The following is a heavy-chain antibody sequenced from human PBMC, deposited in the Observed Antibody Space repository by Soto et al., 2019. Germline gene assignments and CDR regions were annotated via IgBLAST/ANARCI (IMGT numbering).Heavy chain of an antibody. J-gene: IGHJ5*02. CDR3: ANLLYSKDVLTNS. CDR1: GFSLRSYA. Sequence: PGGSLRLSCAASGFSLRSYAMSWVRQAPGKGLEWISSVSGDSYSTYYADSVMGRFTISRDNFRNTLYLQMSNLRDEDTAVYYCANLLYSKDVLTNSWGQGTLVTVSS. D-gene: IGHD1-26*01. V-gene: IGHV3-23*01. CDR2: VSGDSYST.